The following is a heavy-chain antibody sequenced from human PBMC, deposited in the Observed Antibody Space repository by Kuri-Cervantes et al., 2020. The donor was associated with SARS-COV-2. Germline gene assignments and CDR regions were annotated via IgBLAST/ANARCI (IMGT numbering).Heavy chain of an antibody. J-gene: IGHJ4*02. V-gene: IGHV4-39*01. CDR3: ARALTPADFDN. CDR1: GGSISSSSYY. D-gene: IGHD4-23*01. Sequence: ETLSLTCTVSGGSISSSSYYWGWIRQPPGKGLEWIGSIYYSGSTYYNPSLKSRVTISVDTSKNQFSLKLSSVTAADTAVYYCARALTPADFDNWGQGPLVTVSS. CDR2: IYYSGST.